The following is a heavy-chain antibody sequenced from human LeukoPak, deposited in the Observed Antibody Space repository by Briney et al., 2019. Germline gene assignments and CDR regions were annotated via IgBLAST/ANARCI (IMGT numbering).Heavy chain of an antibody. Sequence: SETLSLTCTVSGGSISSSSYYWSWIRQPPGKGLEWIGEINHSGSTNYNPSLKSRVTISVDTSKNQFSLKLSSVTAADTAVYYCARLPHLGGHDDYWGQGTLVTVSS. D-gene: IGHD3-16*01. CDR3: ARLPHLGGHDDY. V-gene: IGHV4-39*07. CDR2: INHSGST. J-gene: IGHJ4*02. CDR1: GGSISSSSYY.